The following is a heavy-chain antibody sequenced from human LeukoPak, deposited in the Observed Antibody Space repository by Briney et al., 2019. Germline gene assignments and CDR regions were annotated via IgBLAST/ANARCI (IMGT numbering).Heavy chain of an antibody. J-gene: IGHJ5*02. CDR1: GGSISSYY. CDR2: IYYSGST. Sequence: PSGTLSLTRTVSGGSISSYYWGWIRQPPGKGLEGIGYIYYSGSTNYNPSLKSRVTISVDTSKNQFSLKLSSVTAADTAVYYCARDLWFGESLRWFDPWGQGTLVTVSS. CDR3: ARDLWFGESLRWFDP. D-gene: IGHD3-10*01. V-gene: IGHV4-59*01.